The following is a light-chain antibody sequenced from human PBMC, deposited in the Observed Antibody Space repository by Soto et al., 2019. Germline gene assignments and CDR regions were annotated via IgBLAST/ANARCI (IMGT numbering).Light chain of an antibody. CDR1: QSIISW. CDR3: QQHNSYPWT. Sequence: DVQMTQSPSTLSASVGDRVTITCRASQSIISWLAWYQQKQGKAHTLMIYKASTLESGAPSNFRGSGSGTEFTITISSLQPEDFATSYGQQHNSYPWTCGQGIKVDI. J-gene: IGKJ1*01. V-gene: IGKV1-5*03. CDR2: KAS.